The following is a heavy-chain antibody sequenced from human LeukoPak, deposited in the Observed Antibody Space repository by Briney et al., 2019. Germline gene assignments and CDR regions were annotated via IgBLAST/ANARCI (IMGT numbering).Heavy chain of an antibody. J-gene: IGHJ4*02. D-gene: IGHD3-9*01. Sequence: GGSLRLSCAASGFTVSTNYMSWVRQAPGKGLEWVSVIYAGGRTYYADSVKGRLTISRDSSKNTLYLQMNSLRAEDTAVYYCARRRTVYSDILTGYYQRKNESVFFDYWGQGTLVTVSS. CDR2: IYAGGRT. CDR3: ARRRTVYSDILTGYYQRKNESVFFDY. CDR1: GFTVSTNY. V-gene: IGHV3-66*01.